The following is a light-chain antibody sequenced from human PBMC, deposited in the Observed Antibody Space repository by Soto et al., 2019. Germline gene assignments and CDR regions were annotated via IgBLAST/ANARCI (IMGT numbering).Light chain of an antibody. V-gene: IGKV1-12*01. CDR2: VAS. J-gene: IGKJ3*01. Sequence: DTQMTQSPSSVSASVGDRVTISCRASQDIHTWLAWYQQKPGKAPNLLIYVASILQSVVTSRFSGSGSGTDFTLTISSLQPEDYATYYCQQANSFPFTFGPGTKVDV. CDR3: QQANSFPFT. CDR1: QDIHTW.